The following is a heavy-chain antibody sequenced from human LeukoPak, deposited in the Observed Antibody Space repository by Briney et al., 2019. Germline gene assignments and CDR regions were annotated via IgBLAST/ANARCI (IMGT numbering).Heavy chain of an antibody. CDR2: INHSGST. CDR3: ARREEGANYYDSSGLYNWFDP. V-gene: IGHV4-34*01. J-gene: IGHJ5*02. CDR1: GESFSDYY. D-gene: IGHD3-22*01. Sequence: SETLSLTCAVYGESFSDYYWTWIRQPPGKGLEWIGEINHSGSTRYNPSLKSRVTISLDTSKNKFSLKLSSVTAADTAVYYCARREEGANYYDSSGLYNWFDPWGQGTLVTVSS.